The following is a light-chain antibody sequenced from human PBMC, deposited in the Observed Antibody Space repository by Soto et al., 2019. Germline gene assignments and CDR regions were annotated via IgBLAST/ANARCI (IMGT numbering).Light chain of an antibody. V-gene: IGLV1-51*02. CDR3: GTWDSSLSAV. J-gene: IGLJ3*02. CDR1: SSNIGNNY. Sequence: QSVLTQPPSVSATPGQKVTISCSGGSSNIGNNYVSWYQQLPGTAPKLLIYETNKRPSGIPDRFSGSKSGTSATLGITGLQTGDEADYYCGTWDSSLSAVFGGGTKPPS. CDR2: ETN.